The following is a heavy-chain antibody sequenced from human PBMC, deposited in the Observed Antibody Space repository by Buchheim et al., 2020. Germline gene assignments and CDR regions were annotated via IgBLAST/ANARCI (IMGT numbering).Heavy chain of an antibody. CDR1: GFTFRSYW. V-gene: IGHV3-74*01. CDR2: INSDGIST. Sequence: EVQLVESGGGLVQPGGSLRLSCAASGFTFRSYWMHWVRQAPGQGLVWVSRINSDGISTSYADPLKGRFTISRANAKNQLYLQMNSQRAEDTAVYYCARGDVTPSGYYLKYYYYYGMDVWGQGTT. D-gene: IGHD3-22*01. J-gene: IGHJ6*02. CDR3: ARGDVTPSGYYLKYYYYYGMDV.